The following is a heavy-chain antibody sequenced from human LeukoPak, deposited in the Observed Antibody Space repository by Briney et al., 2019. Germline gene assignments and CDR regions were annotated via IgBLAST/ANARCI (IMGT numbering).Heavy chain of an antibody. CDR2: IYYSGST. CDR3: ARVYSGWYRD. V-gene: IGHV4-59*12. D-gene: IGHD6-19*01. Sequence: SETLSLTCTVSGASISTYYWSWIRQPPGKGLEWIGYIYYSGSTNYNPSLTSRLTISVDTSKNQFSLKLSSVTAADTAVYYCARVYSGWYRDWGQGTLVTVSS. CDR1: GASISTYY. J-gene: IGHJ4*02.